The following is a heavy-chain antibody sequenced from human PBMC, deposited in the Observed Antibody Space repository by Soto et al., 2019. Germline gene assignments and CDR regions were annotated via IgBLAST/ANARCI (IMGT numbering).Heavy chain of an antibody. D-gene: IGHD6-19*01. V-gene: IGHV3-43*01. CDR1: GFTFDDYT. CDR2: ISWDGGST. Sequence: PGGSLRLSCAASGFTFDDYTMHWVRQAPGKGLEWVSLISWDGGSTYYADSVKGRFTISRDNSKNSLYLQMNSLRTEDTALYYCAKDIGSNGWYHIDYWGQGTLVTVSS. CDR3: AKDIGSNGWYHIDY. J-gene: IGHJ4*02.